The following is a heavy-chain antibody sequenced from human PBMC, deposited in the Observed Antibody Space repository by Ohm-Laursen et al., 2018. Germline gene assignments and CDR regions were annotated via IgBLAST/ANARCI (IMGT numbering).Heavy chain of an antibody. CDR1: GFTFSNYN. CDR2: ISSSSTYI. V-gene: IGHV3-21*01. Sequence: SLRLSCAASGFTFSNYNMNWVRQAPGKGLEWVSSISSSSTYIYYADSVKGRFTISRDNAKNSLYLQMNSLRAEDTAVYYCAREGRYSSGQAFDIWGQGAMVTVSS. CDR3: AREGRYSSGQAFDI. J-gene: IGHJ3*02. D-gene: IGHD6-19*01.